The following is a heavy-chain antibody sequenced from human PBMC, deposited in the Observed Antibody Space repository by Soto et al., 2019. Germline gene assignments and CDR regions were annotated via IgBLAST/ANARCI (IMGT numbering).Heavy chain of an antibody. D-gene: IGHD2-2*01. CDR3: AKDGCSSPSCYHFDS. CDR2: ISDSGGTA. V-gene: IGHV3-23*01. J-gene: IGHJ4*02. Sequence: EVQLLESGGGLVLPGESLRLSCAASGFTFSTYAMSWVRQAPGKGLEWVSAISDSGGTAFHADPVKGRFTISRENSKSKLYLQMSGLRAEDTAVYYCAKDGCSSPSCYHFDSWGQGTLVTVSS. CDR1: GFTFSTYA.